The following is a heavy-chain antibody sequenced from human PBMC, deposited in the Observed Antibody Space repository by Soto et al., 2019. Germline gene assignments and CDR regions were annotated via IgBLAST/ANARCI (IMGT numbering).Heavy chain of an antibody. CDR2: IYPSDSDT. D-gene: IGHD3-3*01. CDR3: ARGGVSTRTFDY. J-gene: IGHJ4*02. Sequence: PGESLKISCKGSGYNFAGYWIAWVRQMPGKGLELMGIIYPSDSDTRYRPSFQGQVTTSADKSISSAYLQWSSLRASDTAMYYCARGGVSTRTFDYWGRGTPVTVSS. V-gene: IGHV5-51*01. CDR1: GYNFAGYW.